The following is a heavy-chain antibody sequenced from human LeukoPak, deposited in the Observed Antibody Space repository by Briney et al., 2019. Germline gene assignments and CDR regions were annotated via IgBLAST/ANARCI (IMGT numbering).Heavy chain of an antibody. V-gene: IGHV4-4*07. D-gene: IGHD6-19*01. Sequence: SETLSLTCTVSGGSISSYYWSWIRQPAGKGLEWIGRIYTSGSTNYNPSLKSRVTISVDTSKNQFSLKLSSVTAADTAVYYCARGSSAVAGTGIDYWGQGTLVTVSS. CDR1: GGSISSYY. J-gene: IGHJ4*02. CDR2: IYTSGST. CDR3: ARGSSAVAGTGIDY.